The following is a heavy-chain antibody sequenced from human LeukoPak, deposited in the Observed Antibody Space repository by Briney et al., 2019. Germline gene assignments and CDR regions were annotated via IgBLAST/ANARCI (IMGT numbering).Heavy chain of an antibody. D-gene: IGHD3-3*01. V-gene: IGHV1-18*01. J-gene: IGHJ3*02. CDR1: GYTFTSYG. CDR2: ISAYNGNT. CDR3: ARDGITIFGVVTPDAFDI. Sequence: ASVKVSCKASGYTFTSYGISWVRQAPGQGLEWMGWISAYNGNTNYAQKLQGRVTMTTGTSTSTAYMELRSLRSDDTAVYYCARDGITIFGVVTPDAFDIWGQGTMVTVSS.